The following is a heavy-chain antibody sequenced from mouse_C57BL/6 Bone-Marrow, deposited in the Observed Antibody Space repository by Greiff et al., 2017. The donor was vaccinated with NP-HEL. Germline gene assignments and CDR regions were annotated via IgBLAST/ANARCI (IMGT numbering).Heavy chain of an antibody. J-gene: IGHJ2*01. V-gene: IGHV7-3*01. Sequence: EVHLVESGGGLVQPGGSLSLSCAASGFTFTDYYMSWVRQPPGKALEWLGFIRNKANGYTTEYSASVKGRFTISRDNSQSILYLQMNALRAEDSATYYCARYQLLYFDYWGQGTTLTVSS. D-gene: IGHD2-1*01. CDR3: ARYQLLYFDY. CDR2: IRNKANGYTT. CDR1: GFTFTDYY.